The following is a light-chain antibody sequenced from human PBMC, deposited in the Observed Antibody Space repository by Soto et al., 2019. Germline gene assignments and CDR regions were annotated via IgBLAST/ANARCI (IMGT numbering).Light chain of an antibody. J-gene: IGKJ4*01. CDR2: DAS. CDR3: QPYDNLPLT. Sequence: DIQMTQSPSSLSASVGDRVTITCQASQDISNYLNWYQQKPGKAPKLLIYDASNLETGVPSRFSGSGSVTDFTFTIRSLQPEDIATYYCQPYDNLPLTFGGGTKGEIK. CDR1: QDISNY. V-gene: IGKV1-33*01.